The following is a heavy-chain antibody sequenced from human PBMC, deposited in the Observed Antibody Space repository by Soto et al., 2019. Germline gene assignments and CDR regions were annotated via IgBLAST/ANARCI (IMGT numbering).Heavy chain of an antibody. V-gene: IGHV5-51*01. CDR2: IYPGDSDT. Sequence: SCKGSGYSFTSYWIGWVRQMPGKGLEWMGIIYPGDSDTRYSPSFQGQVTISADKSISTAYLQWSSLKASDTAMYYCARRADYGGNPFYYYYGMDVWGQGTTVTVSS. D-gene: IGHD4-17*01. CDR3: ARRADYGGNPFYYYYGMDV. CDR1: GYSFTSYW. J-gene: IGHJ6*02.